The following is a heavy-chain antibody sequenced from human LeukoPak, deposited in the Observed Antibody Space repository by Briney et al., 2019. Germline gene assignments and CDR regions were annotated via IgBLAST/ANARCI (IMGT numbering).Heavy chain of an antibody. CDR3: AKDGGYYNPEYYFDY. D-gene: IGHD3-22*01. J-gene: IGHJ4*02. Sequence: GGSLRLSCAASGFTFDDYAMHWVRQAPGKGLEWVSLISWDGGSTYYADSVKGRFTISRDNSKNSLYLQMNSLRAEDTALYYCAKDGGYYNPEYYFDYWGQGTLVTVSS. CDR2: ISWDGGST. CDR1: GFTFDDYA. V-gene: IGHV3-43D*03.